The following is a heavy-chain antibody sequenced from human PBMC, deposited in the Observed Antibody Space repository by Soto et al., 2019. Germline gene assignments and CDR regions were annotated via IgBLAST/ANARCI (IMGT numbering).Heavy chain of an antibody. V-gene: IGHV3-21*01. CDR2: ISISSSYI. CDR3: GREGRTFGVPIYDYGMDV. Sequence: GGSLRLSCAASGFPFSSYSMNWVRQAPGKGLEWVSSISISSSYIYYADSVKGRFTISRDNAKNSLYLQMNRLRAEETAVYYCGREGRTFGVPIYDYGMDVWCQGNTVTVSS. J-gene: IGHJ6*02. CDR1: GFPFSSYS. D-gene: IGHD3-16*01.